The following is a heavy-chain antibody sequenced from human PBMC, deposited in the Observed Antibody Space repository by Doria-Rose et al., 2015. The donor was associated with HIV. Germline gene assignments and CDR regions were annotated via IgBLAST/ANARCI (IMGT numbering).Heavy chain of an antibody. V-gene: IGHV2-26*01. CDR3: ARIKSSRWYHKYYFDF. Sequence: QVQLVRSGPVLVKPTETLTLTCTVSGVSLSSPGMGVSWIRQPPGKALEWLANIFSDDERSYKSSLKSRFTISRGTSKSQVVLTMTDMDPVDTATYYCARIKSSRWYHKYYFDFWGQGTLVIVSA. D-gene: IGHD6-13*01. CDR1: GVSLSSPGMG. J-gene: IGHJ4*02. CDR2: IFSDDER.